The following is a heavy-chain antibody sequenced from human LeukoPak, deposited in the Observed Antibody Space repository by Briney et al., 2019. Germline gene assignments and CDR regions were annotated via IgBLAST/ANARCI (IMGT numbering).Heavy chain of an antibody. CDR1: GYTFTGYY. CDR3: ARDKYTGYETFDY. J-gene: IGHJ4*02. D-gene: IGHD5-12*01. CDR2: INPNNGGT. Sequence: GASVKVSCKASGYTFTGYYIHWVRQAPGQGREWMGWINPNNGGTNYAQKFQGRVTMTRDTSISTAYMELNRLASDDTAVYYCARDKYTGYETFDYWGQGTPVTVSS. V-gene: IGHV1-2*02.